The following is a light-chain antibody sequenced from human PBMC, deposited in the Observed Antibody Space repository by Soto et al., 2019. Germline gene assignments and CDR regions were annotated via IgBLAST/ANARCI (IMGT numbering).Light chain of an antibody. CDR2: DVT. Sequence: QSVLAQPASVSGSPGQSITISCTGTSSDVGGYNYVSWYQQHPVKAPKLMIYDVTNRPSGVSDRFSGSKSGNTASLTISGLLAEDEADYYCSSYTTSNTRQIVFGTGTKVTVL. CDR1: SSDVGGYNY. CDR3: SSYTTSNTRQIV. V-gene: IGLV2-14*01. J-gene: IGLJ1*01.